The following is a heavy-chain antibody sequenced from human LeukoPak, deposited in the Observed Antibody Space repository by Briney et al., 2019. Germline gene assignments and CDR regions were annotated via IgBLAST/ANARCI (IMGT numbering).Heavy chain of an antibody. CDR1: GGSFSGYY. CDR2: INHSGST. CDR3: ARVRGYYYDSSGPDY. Sequence: SETLSLTCAVYGGSFSGYYWSWIRQPPGKGLEWIGEINHSGSTNYNPSLKSRVTISVDTSKNQFSLKLSSVTAADTAVYYCARVRGYYYDSSGPDYWGQGTLVTVSS. D-gene: IGHD3-22*01. J-gene: IGHJ4*02. V-gene: IGHV4-34*01.